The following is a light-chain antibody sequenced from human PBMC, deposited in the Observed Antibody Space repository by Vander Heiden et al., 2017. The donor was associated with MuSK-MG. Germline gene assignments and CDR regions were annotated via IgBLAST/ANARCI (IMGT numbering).Light chain of an antibody. CDR3: QKDDSAPLT. J-gene: IGKJ3*01. CDR1: QGIRSY. CDR2: AAS. Sequence: DNQMTHPSSSLSASVGDRVTISCRASQGIRSYLAWYQQKPGKVPELLIYAASTLESGVPSRFSGSGSGTDFTLTISSLQPEDVATYYCQKDDSAPLTFGHGTKVVIK. V-gene: IGKV1-27*01.